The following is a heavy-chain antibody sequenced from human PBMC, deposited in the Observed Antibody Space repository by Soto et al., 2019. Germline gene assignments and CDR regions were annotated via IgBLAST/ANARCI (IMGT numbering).Heavy chain of an antibody. CDR2: IIPIFGTA. CDR3: ARDRGRDSSSSHHGMDV. J-gene: IGHJ6*02. V-gene: IGHV1-69*06. D-gene: IGHD6-6*01. Sequence: GASVKVSCKASGYTFTSYYMHWVRQAPGQGLEWMGGIIPIFGTANYAQKFQGRVTITADKSTSTAYMELSSLRSEDTAVYYCARDRGRDSSSSHHGMDVWGQGTTVTVSS. CDR1: GYTFTSYY.